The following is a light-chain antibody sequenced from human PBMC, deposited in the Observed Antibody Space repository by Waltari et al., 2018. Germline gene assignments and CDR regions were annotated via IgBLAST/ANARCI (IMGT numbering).Light chain of an antibody. V-gene: IGKV1-9*01. CDR1: QGISSH. Sequence: DIQLTQSPSFLSASVGDRVTITCRASQGISSHLAWYQKKPGKAPKLLIYGASTLGSGVPSRFSGGGSGTEFTLTISSLQPEDFATYYCQQLNSYPITFGQGTRLEIK. J-gene: IGKJ5*01. CDR3: QQLNSYPIT. CDR2: GAS.